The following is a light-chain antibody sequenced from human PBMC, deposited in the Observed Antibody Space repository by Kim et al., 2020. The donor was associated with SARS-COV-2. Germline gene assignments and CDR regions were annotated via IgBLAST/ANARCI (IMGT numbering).Light chain of an antibody. Sequence: EIVLTQSPGTLSLSPGERATLSCRASQSRRGSQLAWYQQKPGQAPRLLIYGASSRATGIPDRFSGSGSGTDFTLTISRLEPEDSAVYYCQQYGSSPMYTFGQGTKLEI. CDR1: QSRRGSQ. CDR2: GAS. CDR3: QQYGSSPMYT. V-gene: IGKV3-20*01. J-gene: IGKJ2*01.